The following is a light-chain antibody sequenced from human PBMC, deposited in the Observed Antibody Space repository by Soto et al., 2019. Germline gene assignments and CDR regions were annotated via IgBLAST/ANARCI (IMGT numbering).Light chain of an antibody. CDR2: EVR. CDR1: MRDVGAYNL. CDR3: SSYTNINTRACV. J-gene: IGLJ1*01. Sequence: QSVLTQPASVSGSPGQSITISCAGTMRDVGAYNLVSWYQQHPGRVPQLIIYEVRNRPSGISNRFSGSKSGNTASLTISGLQAEDEAEYYCSSYTNINTRACVFGTGTKVTVL. V-gene: IGLV2-14*01.